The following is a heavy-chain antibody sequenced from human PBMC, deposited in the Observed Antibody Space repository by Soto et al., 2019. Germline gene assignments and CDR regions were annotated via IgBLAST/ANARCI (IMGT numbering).Heavy chain of an antibody. CDR1: GGTFSSYA. CDR3: ARHVPAAGYYYGMDV. D-gene: IGHD2-2*01. Sequence: QVQLVQSGAEVKKHGSSVKVSCKASGGTFSSYAISWVRQAPGQGLEWMGGFIPIFGAANYAQKFQGRVTITADESTSTAYMELSSLRSEDTAVYYCARHVPAAGYYYGMDVWGQGTTVTVSS. V-gene: IGHV1-69*12. J-gene: IGHJ6*02. CDR2: FIPIFGAA.